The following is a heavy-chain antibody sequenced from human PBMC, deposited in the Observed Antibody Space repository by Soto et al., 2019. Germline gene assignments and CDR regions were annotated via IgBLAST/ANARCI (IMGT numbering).Heavy chain of an antibody. CDR1: GYTFTGYY. CDR3: ARDDCSGGSCPGYYYGMDV. Sequence: ASVKVSCKASGYTFTGYYMHWVRQAPGQGLEWMGWINPNSGGTNYAQKFQGWVTMTRDTSISTAYMELSRLRSDDTAVYYCARDDCSGGSCPGYYYGMDVWGQGTTVTVSS. V-gene: IGHV1-2*04. J-gene: IGHJ6*02. D-gene: IGHD2-15*01. CDR2: INPNSGGT.